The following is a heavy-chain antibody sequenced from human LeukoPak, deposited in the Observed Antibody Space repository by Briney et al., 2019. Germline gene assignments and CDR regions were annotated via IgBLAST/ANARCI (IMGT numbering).Heavy chain of an antibody. CDR3: VRENIVATRWFDP. J-gene: IGHJ5*02. V-gene: IGHV1-2*02. D-gene: IGHD5-12*01. CDR2: VNSNTGAT. Sequence: GASVKVSCKASGYTFTDHFLHWVRQAPGQGLEWMGWVNSNTGATQYAQKFQGRVTMTRDTSITTSYIDLSRLTSDDTAVYFCVRENIVATRWFDPWGQGTLVTVSS. CDR1: GYTFTDHF.